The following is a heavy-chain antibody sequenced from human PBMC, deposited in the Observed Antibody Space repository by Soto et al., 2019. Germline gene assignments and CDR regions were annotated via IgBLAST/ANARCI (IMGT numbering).Heavy chain of an antibody. D-gene: IGHD3-3*01. CDR3: AKWSYLDY. J-gene: IGHJ4*02. CDR1: GFTFSSYW. V-gene: IGHV3-7*01. Sequence: PGGSLRLSCAASGFTFSSYWLSWVRQAPGKGLEWVANIKQDGSEKYYADSVTGRFTISRDNANSSLFLQLNSLRAEDTAVYFCAKWSYLDYWGQGTRVTVSS. CDR2: IKQDGSEK.